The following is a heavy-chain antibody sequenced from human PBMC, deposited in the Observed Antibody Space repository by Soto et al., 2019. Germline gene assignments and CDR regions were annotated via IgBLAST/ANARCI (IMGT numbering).Heavy chain of an antibody. V-gene: IGHV3-15*01. J-gene: IGHJ5*01. CDR1: GLIFSDVW. Sequence: GGSLRLSCAASGLIFSDVWITWVRQAPGKGLEWVGRIKTKPDDGTIDYAAPVRGRFTISRDDSKNTLYLQMTSLTPDDTGVYYCTTSNLGVDFWG. CDR3: TTSNLGVDF. CDR2: IKTKPDDGTI.